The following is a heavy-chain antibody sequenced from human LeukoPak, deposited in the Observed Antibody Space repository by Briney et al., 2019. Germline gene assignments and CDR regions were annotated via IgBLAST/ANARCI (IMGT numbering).Heavy chain of an antibody. CDR1: GFTFSSSW. CDR2: IKQDGSEK. V-gene: IGHV3-7*01. Sequence: GGSLRLSCAASGFTFSSSWMIWVRQAPGKGLEWVANIKQDGSEKYYVDSVKGRFTISRDNAENSLYLQMNSLRAEDTAVYYCARDMGRGLRRLDLWGQGTLVTVSS. J-gene: IGHJ5*02. D-gene: IGHD3-10*01. CDR3: ARDMGRGLRRLDL.